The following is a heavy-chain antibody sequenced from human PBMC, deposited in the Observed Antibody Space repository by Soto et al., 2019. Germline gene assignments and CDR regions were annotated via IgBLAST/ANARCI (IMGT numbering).Heavy chain of an antibody. CDR2: IKQDGSDK. CDR3: ARGPHYSNLDY. V-gene: IGHV3-7*03. J-gene: IGHJ4*02. D-gene: IGHD4-4*01. CDR1: GVTFSTCW. Sequence: GVSLRLSCAASGVTFSTCWMSWVSKAPGKGLEWVANIKQDGSDKYYADSVKGRFTISRDNAKNSLYLQMNSLRAEDTAVYYCARGPHYSNLDYWGQGTLVTVSS.